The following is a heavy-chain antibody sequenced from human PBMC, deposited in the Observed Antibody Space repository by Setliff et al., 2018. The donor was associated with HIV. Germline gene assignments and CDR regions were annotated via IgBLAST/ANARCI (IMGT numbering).Heavy chain of an antibody. J-gene: IGHJ4*02. Sequence: ASVKVSCKASGYIFANYGISWVRQAPGQGLEWMGWISAYNGNTKYAQTLQGRVTMTTDTSTSTAHMELWSLRSDDTAVYYCARDWVAAAGVMGDYWGQGTLVTVSS. D-gene: IGHD6-13*01. V-gene: IGHV1-18*01. CDR1: GYIFANYG. CDR2: ISAYNGNT. CDR3: ARDWVAAAGVMGDY.